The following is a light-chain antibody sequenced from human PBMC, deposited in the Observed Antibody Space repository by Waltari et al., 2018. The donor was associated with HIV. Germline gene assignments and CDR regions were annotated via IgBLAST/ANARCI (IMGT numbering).Light chain of an antibody. J-gene: IGKJ1*01. CDR2: SAA. Sequence: IVLTQSPGTLSLSPGEKATLSCRASQSVSSTSLAWYQQKPGQSPRLLFYSAATRANGIPDRFSGSGSGTDFSFTISRLGPEDFAVYYCQRYGRSRTFGQGTKVEI. CDR1: QSVSSTS. V-gene: IGKV3-20*01. CDR3: QRYGRSRT.